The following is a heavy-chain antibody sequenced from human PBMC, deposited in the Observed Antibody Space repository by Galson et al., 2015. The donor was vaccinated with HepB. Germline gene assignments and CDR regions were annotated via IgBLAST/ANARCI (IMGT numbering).Heavy chain of an antibody. CDR2: SRSKANSYAT. Sequence: SLRLSCAASGFTFSGSAMQWVRQASGKGLEWVGRSRSKANSYATAYAASVKGRFTISRDDSKNTAYLQMNSLKTEDTAVYYCTSQGASYYYYGMDVWGQGTTVTVSS. J-gene: IGHJ6*02. CDR1: GFTFSGSA. V-gene: IGHV3-73*01. CDR3: TSQGASYYYYGMDV.